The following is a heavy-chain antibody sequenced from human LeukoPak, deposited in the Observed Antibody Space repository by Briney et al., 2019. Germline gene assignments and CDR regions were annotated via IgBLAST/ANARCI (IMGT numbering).Heavy chain of an antibody. D-gene: IGHD5-18*01. V-gene: IGHV3-48*01. J-gene: IGHJ3*02. CDR2: IKSSSSTI. Sequence: GGSLRLSWAPPGFTSRVYSRNGVSQAPGRGGGWVSSIKSSSSTIYYADSVKGRFTISRDNAKNSLYLQMNSLRAEDTAVYYCARDQDITYDTAMAKDAFDIWGQGTTVTVSS. CDR3: ARDQDITYDTAMAKDAFDI. CDR1: GFTSRVYS.